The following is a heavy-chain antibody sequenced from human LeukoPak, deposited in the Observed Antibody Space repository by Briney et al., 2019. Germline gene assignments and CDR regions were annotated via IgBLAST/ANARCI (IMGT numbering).Heavy chain of an antibody. Sequence: VASVKVSCKASGYTFTGYYMHWVRQAPGQGLEWMGWISANSGGTNYAQKFQGRVTMTRDTSISTAYMELSRLRSDDTAVYYCARSSRYDIWTGYPYWGQGTLVTDSP. CDR1: GYTFTGYY. CDR2: ISANSGGT. V-gene: IGHV1-2*02. J-gene: IGHJ4*02. D-gene: IGHD3-9*01. CDR3: ARSSRYDIWTGYPY.